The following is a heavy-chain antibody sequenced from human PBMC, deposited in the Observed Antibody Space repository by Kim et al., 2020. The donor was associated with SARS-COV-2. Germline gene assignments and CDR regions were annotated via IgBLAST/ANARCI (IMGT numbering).Heavy chain of an antibody. V-gene: IGHV4-39*01. CDR2: IYYSGST. CDR1: GGSISSSSYY. J-gene: IGHJ6*02. Sequence: SETLSLTCTVSGGSISSSSYYWGWIRQPPGKGLEWIGSIYYSGSTYYNPSLKSRVTISVDTSKNQFSLKLSSVTAADTAVYYCARHAQRWFGELSTPYYYYYYGMDVWGQGTTVTVSS. CDR3: ARHAQRWFGELSTPYYYYYYGMDV. D-gene: IGHD3-10*01.